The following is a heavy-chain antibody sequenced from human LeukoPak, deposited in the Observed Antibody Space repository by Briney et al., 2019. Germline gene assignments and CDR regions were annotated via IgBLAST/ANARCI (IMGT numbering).Heavy chain of an antibody. CDR1: GYTFTSYG. J-gene: IGHJ4*02. D-gene: IGHD2-21*02. Sequence: GASVKVSCKASGYTFTSYGISWVRQAPGQGLEWMGWISAYNGNTNYAQKLQGRVTMTTDTSTSTAYMELRSLRSDDTAVYYCARDLSAYCGGDCYGSPAGYWGQGTLVTVSS. CDR3: ARDLSAYCGGDCYGSPAGY. CDR2: ISAYNGNT. V-gene: IGHV1-18*01.